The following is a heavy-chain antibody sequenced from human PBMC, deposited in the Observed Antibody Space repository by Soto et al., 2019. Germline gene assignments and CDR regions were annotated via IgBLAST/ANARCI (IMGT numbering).Heavy chain of an antibody. Sequence: QVQLVQSGAEVKKPGSSVKVSCKASGGTFNSYAISWVRQAPGQGLEWMGGIIPIFGTANYAQNFQGRVAITEDESTRAAYMQLRSLRSGDTAVYYCALWGFRDGNKSKNNYVIDVWGQGTTVTVTS. CDR1: GGTFNSYA. D-gene: IGHD3-10*01. J-gene: IGHJ6*02. CDR3: ALWGFRDGNKSKNNYVIDV. CDR2: IIPIFGTA. V-gene: IGHV1-69*01.